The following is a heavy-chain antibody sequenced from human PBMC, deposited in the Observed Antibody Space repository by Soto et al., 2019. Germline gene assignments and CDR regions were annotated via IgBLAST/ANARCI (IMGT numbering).Heavy chain of an antibody. V-gene: IGHV3-9*01. J-gene: IGHJ4*02. CDR1: GFTFDDYA. Sequence: GGSLRLSCAASGFTFDDYAMHWVRQAPGKGLEWVSGISWNSGSIGYADSVKGRFTISRDNAKNSLYLQMNSLRAEDTALYYCAKDTGLTIFGVAARGTFDYWGQGTLVTVSS. CDR2: ISWNSGSI. D-gene: IGHD3-3*01. CDR3: AKDTGLTIFGVAARGTFDY.